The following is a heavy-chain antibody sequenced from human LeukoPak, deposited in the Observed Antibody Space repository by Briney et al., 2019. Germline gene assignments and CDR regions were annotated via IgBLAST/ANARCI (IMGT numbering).Heavy chain of an antibody. CDR3: ARDMELPGY. J-gene: IGHJ4*02. CDR2: ISSSSSYI. V-gene: IGHV3-21*01. D-gene: IGHD1-7*01. Sequence: GGSLRLSCAASGFTFSSYSMNWVRQAPGKGLEWVSSISSSSSYINYADSVKGRFTISRDNAKNSLYLQMNSLRAEDTAVYYCARDMELPGYWGQGTLVTVSS. CDR1: GFTFSSYS.